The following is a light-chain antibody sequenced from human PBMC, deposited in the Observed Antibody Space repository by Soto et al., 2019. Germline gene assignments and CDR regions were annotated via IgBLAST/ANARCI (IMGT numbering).Light chain of an antibody. Sequence: EIVLTQSPGTLSMSPGERATLSCRASQSLIVSHLAWYQQKPGQAPRLLIYCASTRATGIPDRFSGGGSGTDFALTIRRLEPEDVAVYFCQQYYCSPWTFGQGTKVEIK. J-gene: IGKJ1*01. CDR3: QQYYCSPWT. CDR1: QSLIVSH. V-gene: IGKV3-20*01. CDR2: CAS.